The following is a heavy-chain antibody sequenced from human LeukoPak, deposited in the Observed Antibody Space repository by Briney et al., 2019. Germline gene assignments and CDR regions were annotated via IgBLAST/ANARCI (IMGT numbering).Heavy chain of an antibody. J-gene: IGHJ4*02. D-gene: IGHD6-13*01. CDR3: AKDIFTGIAAAGAIDY. V-gene: IGHV3-9*01. Sequence: SLRLSCAASGFTFDDYAMHWVRQAPGEGLEWVSGISWNSGSIGYADSVKGRFTISRDNAKNSLYLQMNSLRAEDTALYYCAKDIFTGIAAAGAIDYWGQGTLVTVSS. CDR1: GFTFDDYA. CDR2: ISWNSGSI.